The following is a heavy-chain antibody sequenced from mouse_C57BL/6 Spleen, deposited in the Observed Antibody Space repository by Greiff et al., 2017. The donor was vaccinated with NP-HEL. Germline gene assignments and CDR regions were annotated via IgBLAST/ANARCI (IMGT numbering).Heavy chain of an antibody. J-gene: IGHJ2*01. CDR3: TGGDSKDY. Sequence: EVKVEESGGGLVQPGGSMKLSCVASGFTFSNYWMNWVRQSPEKGLEWVAQIRLKSDNYATHYAESVKGRFTISRDDSKSSVYLQMNNLRAEDTGIYYCTGGDSKDYWGQGTTLTVSS. D-gene: IGHD3-3*01. CDR1: GFTFSNYW. V-gene: IGHV6-3*01. CDR2: IRLKSDNYAT.